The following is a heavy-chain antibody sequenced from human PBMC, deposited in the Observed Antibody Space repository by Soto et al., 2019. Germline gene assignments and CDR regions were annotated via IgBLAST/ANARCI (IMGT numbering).Heavy chain of an antibody. V-gene: IGHV1-69*01. CDR2: FIPIFVSA. D-gene: IGHD3-10*01. Sequence: QVHLVQSGAEVKKAGSSVKVSCKASGGTVSSYAITWVRQAPGKGLEWMGVFIPIFVSAHYAQKFQGRATITADESTSTAYMELSGLRSEDTAIYYCARDLSSDSTGFRGYDLWGQGTLVTVSS. CDR1: GGTVSSYA. CDR3: ARDLSSDSTGFRGYDL. J-gene: IGHJ4*02.